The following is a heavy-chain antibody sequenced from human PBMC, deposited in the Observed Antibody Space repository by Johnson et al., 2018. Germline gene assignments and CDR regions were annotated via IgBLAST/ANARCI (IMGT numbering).Heavy chain of an antibody. CDR3: ATVEMATKDYYYYMNV. Sequence: VQLVQSGGGLVQPGGSLRLSCAASGAILSSYAMHWVRQAPGKGLVYVSTISSSGAMTYYADSVKGRFTISRDNSKKKLYLQRNSLRTEDTAVYYCATVEMATKDYYYYMNVWGKGTTVTVSS. CDR1: GAILSSYA. CDR2: ISSSGAMT. D-gene: IGHD5-24*01. V-gene: IGHV3-64*07. J-gene: IGHJ6*03.